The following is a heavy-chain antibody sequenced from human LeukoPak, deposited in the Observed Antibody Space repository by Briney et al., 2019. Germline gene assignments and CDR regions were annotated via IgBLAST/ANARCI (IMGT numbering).Heavy chain of an antibody. CDR1: GYTFTGYY. CDR3: AREVSELLWFGELLSYGMDV. CDR2: INPNSGGA. V-gene: IGHV1-2*02. Sequence: ASVKVSCKASGYTFTGYYMHWVRQAPGQGLEWMGWINPNSGGANYAQKFQGRVTMTRDTSISTAYMALSRLRSDDTAVYYCAREVSELLWFGELLSYGMDVWGQGTTVTVSS. J-gene: IGHJ6*02. D-gene: IGHD3-10*01.